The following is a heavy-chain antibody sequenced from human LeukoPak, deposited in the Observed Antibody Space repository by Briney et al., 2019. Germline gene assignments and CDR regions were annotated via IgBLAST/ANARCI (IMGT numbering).Heavy chain of an antibody. V-gene: IGHV3-48*01. CDR1: GFTFSSYA. J-gene: IGHJ4*02. D-gene: IGHD3-22*01. CDR2: ISSSGSTI. Sequence: GGSLRLSCAASGFTFSSYAMHWVRQAPGKGLEWVSYISSSGSTIYYADSVKGRFTISRDNSKNTLYLQMNSLRAEDTAVYYCAREYWYYYDSSGYLNDYWGQGTLVTVSS. CDR3: AREYWYYYDSSGYLNDY.